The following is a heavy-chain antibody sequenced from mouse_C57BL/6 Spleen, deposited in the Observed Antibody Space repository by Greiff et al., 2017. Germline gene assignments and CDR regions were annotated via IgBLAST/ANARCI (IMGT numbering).Heavy chain of an antibody. CDR3: ARYTEDWYYFDY. Sequence: EVQLQESGGGLVQPGGSLSLSCAASGFTFTDYYMSWVRQPPGKALEWLGFIRNKANGYTTEYSASVKGRFTISRDNSQSILYLQMNALRAEDSATYYCARYTEDWYYFDYWGQGTTLTVSS. CDR1: GFTFTDYY. CDR2: IRNKANGYTT. D-gene: IGHD4-1*01. V-gene: IGHV7-3*01. J-gene: IGHJ2*01.